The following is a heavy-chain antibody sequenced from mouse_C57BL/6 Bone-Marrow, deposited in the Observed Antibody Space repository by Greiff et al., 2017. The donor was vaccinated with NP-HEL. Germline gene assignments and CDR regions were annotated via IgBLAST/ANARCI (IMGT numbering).Heavy chain of an antibody. CDR3: ASMVTTRFAY. CDR1: GFTFSDYY. V-gene: IGHV5-12*01. Sequence: EVKLVESGGGLVQPGGSLKLSCAASGFTFSDYYMYWVRQTPEKRLEWVAYISNGGGSTYYPDTVKGRFTISRDNAKNTLYLQMSRLKSEDTAMYYCASMVTTRFAYWGQGTLVTVSA. D-gene: IGHD2-2*01. J-gene: IGHJ3*01. CDR2: ISNGGGST.